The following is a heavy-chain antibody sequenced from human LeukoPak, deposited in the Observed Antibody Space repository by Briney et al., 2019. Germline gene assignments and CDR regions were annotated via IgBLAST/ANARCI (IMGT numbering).Heavy chain of an antibody. CDR2: IYYSGST. J-gene: IGHJ4*02. D-gene: IGHD3-22*01. CDR3: ARHPPKNYYDSSGPPAGIDY. V-gene: IGHV4-39*01. CDR1: GGSISSSSYS. Sequence: PSETLSLTCTVSGGSISSSSYSWGWIRQPPGKGLEWIGSIYYSGSTYYNPSLKSRVTISVDTSKNQFSLKLSSVTAADTAVYYCARHPPKNYYDSSGPPAGIDYWGQGTVVTVSS.